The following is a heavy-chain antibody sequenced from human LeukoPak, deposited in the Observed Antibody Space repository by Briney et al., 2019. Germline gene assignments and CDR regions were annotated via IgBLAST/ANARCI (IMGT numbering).Heavy chain of an antibody. V-gene: IGHV1-58*02. CDR3: ARDGDSGSYYGAFDI. J-gene: IGHJ3*02. CDR1: GFTFTSSA. Sequence: TSVKVSCKASGFTFTSSAMQWVRQARGQRLEWIGWIVVGSGNTNYAQKFQERVTITRDMSTSTAYMELSSLRSEDTAVYYCARDGDSGSYYGAFDIWGQGTMVTVSS. CDR2: IVVGSGNT. D-gene: IGHD1-26*01.